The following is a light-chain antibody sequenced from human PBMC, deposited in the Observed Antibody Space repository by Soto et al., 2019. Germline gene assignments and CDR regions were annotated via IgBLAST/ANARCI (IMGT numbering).Light chain of an antibody. CDR3: QQYNNWPPFT. Sequence: ELVMTQSPVTLSVSPGERATLSCRASQSVSNNLAWYQQKPGPAPSLLIYGASTRATGIPARFSGSGSGTEFTLTISSLQSEDFAVYYCQQYNNWPPFTFGQGTRLEIK. CDR1: QSVSNN. CDR2: GAS. J-gene: IGKJ5*01. V-gene: IGKV3-15*01.